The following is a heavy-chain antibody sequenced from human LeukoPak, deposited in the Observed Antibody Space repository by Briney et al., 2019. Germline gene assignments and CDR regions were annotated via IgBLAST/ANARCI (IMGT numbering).Heavy chain of an antibody. Sequence: GGSLRLSCAASGFTFTSFSFNWVRQAPGKGLEWVSGISGSAYSTYYADSVQGRFTISRDNSKNTLYLQMNSLRAEDTAVYYCAKEAGYSGYDYPDYWGQGTLVTVSS. CDR3: AKEAGYSGYDYPDY. CDR1: GFTFTSFS. V-gene: IGHV3-23*01. D-gene: IGHD5-12*01. J-gene: IGHJ4*02. CDR2: ISGSAYST.